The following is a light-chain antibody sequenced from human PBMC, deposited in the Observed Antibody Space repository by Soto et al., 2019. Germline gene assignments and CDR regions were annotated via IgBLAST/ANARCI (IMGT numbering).Light chain of an antibody. CDR2: AAS. J-gene: IGKJ5*01. Sequence: EIVLTQSPDTLAVSPGEVATLSCCASQSVTSNLAWYQQKRGQAPRLLIYAASTRATGVPARFSGSGSGTEFTLTISSLQSEDFAVYYCQQYNTWPPITFGQGTRLEIK. CDR3: QQYNTWPPIT. V-gene: IGKV3D-15*01. CDR1: QSVTSN.